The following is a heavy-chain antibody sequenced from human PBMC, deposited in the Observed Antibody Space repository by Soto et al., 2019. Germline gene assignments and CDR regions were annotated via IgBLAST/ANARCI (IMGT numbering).Heavy chain of an antibody. CDR2: IYSGGST. CDR3: ASSLGYCSGGSCFRGAFDI. Sequence: GGSLRLSCAASGFTVSSNYMSWVRQAPGKGLEWVSVIYSGGSTYYADSVKGRFTISRHNSKNTLYLQMNSLRAEDTAVYYCASSLGYCSGGSCFRGAFDIWGQGTMVTVSS. J-gene: IGHJ3*02. V-gene: IGHV3-53*04. CDR1: GFTVSSNY. D-gene: IGHD2-15*01.